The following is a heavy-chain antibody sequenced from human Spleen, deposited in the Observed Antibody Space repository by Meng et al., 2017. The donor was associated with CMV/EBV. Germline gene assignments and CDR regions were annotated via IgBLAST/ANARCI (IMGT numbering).Heavy chain of an antibody. J-gene: IGHJ4*02. V-gene: IGHV1-69*05. D-gene: IGHD1-26*01. CDR1: GYTFTGYY. CDR3: AYLGATRGRIDY. CDR2: IIPIFGTA. Sequence: SCKASGYTFTGYYMHWVRQAPGQGLAWMGGIIPIFGTANYAQKFQGRVTITTDESTSTAYMELSSLRSEDTAVYYCAYLGATRGRIDYWGQGTLVTVSS.